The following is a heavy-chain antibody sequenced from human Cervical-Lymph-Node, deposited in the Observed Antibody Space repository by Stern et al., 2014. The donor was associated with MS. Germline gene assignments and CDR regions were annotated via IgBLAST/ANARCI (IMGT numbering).Heavy chain of an antibody. J-gene: IGHJ6*02. CDR1: GFTFSSYS. Sequence: EVQLVESGGGLVKPGGSLRLSCAASGFTFSSYSMNWVRQAPGKGLEWVSSISSSSIYIYYEASVKGRFTISRDNAKNSLYLQMNSLRAEDTAVYYCARVGLDYYGMDVWGQGTTVTVSS. V-gene: IGHV3-21*01. CDR3: ARVGLDYYGMDV. D-gene: IGHD1-26*01. CDR2: ISSSSIYI.